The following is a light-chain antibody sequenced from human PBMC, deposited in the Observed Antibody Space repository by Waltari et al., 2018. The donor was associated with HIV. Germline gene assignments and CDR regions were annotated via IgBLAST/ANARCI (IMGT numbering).Light chain of an antibody. Sequence: DIQMTQSPSSLSASVGDTVTITCRASQSISRYLNWYRQRPGKAPTLLIYATSSLQSGVPSRFGGSGSGTDFTLTITSLQPEDFATYYCQQSYSTPFTFGPGTKVDV. J-gene: IGKJ3*01. CDR3: QQSYSTPFT. CDR2: ATS. V-gene: IGKV1-39*01. CDR1: QSISRY.